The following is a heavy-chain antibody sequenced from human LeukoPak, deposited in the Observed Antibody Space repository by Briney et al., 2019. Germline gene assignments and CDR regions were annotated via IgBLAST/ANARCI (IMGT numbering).Heavy chain of an antibody. CDR2: INPSGGST. Sequence: ASVKVSCKASGYTFTSYYMHWVRQAPGQGFEWMGIINPSGGSTSYAQKFQGRVTMTRDTSTSTVYMELSSLRSEDTAVYYCARDYYDSSGYYYDAAFDIWGQGTMVTVSS. CDR3: ARDYYDSSGYYYDAAFDI. J-gene: IGHJ3*02. CDR1: GYTFTSYY. V-gene: IGHV1-46*01. D-gene: IGHD3-22*01.